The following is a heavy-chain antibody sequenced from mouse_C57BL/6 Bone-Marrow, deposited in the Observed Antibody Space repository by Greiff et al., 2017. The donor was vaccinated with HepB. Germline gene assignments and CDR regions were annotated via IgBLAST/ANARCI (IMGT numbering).Heavy chain of an antibody. CDR3: ARYRDGSSYVNYFDY. V-gene: IGHV7-3*01. CDR2: IRNKANGYTT. Sequence: EVQGVESGGGLVQPGGSLSLSCAASGFTFTDYYMSWVRQPPGKALEWLGFIRNKANGYTTEYSASVKGRFTISRDNSQSILYLQMNALRAEDSATYYCARYRDGSSYVNYFDYWGQGTTLTVSS. D-gene: IGHD1-1*01. J-gene: IGHJ2*01. CDR1: GFTFTDYY.